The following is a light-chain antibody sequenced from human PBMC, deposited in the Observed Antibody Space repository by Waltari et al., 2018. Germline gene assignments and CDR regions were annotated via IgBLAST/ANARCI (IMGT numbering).Light chain of an antibody. CDR1: QTFTSY. CDR2: AAS. CDR3: QQSYSTPLT. J-gene: IGKJ3*01. Sequence: DIQMTQSPSSLSASVGDRVTITCRASQTFTSYLNWYQQKPGKAPKPLIYAASSLQSGVPSRFSGSGSGTDFTLTISSLLPEDFATYYCQQSYSTPLTFGPGTKVDIK. V-gene: IGKV1-39*01.